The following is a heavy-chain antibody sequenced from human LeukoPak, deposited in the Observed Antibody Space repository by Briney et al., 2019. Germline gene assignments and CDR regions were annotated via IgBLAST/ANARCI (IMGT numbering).Heavy chain of an antibody. CDR3: TTDHYDYVWGSYRPDY. J-gene: IGHJ4*02. Sequence: SETLSLTCTVSGASISSSSYYWGWIRQPPGKGLEWIGSIYYSGSTYYNPSLKSRVTISVDTSKNQFSLKLSSVTAADTAVYYCTTDHYDYVWGSYRPDYWGQGTLVTVSS. V-gene: IGHV4-39*07. CDR1: GASISSSSYY. CDR2: IYYSGST. D-gene: IGHD3-16*02.